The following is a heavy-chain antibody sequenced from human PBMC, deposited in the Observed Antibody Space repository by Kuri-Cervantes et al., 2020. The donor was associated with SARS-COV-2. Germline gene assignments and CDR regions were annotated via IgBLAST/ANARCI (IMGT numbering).Heavy chain of an antibody. D-gene: IGHD2-21*02. V-gene: IGHV3-21*03. CDR2: ISSSSSYI. CDR3: TTVGKLLPQYYYYYYYMDV. J-gene: IGHJ6*03. CDR1: GFTFSSYS. Sequence: GESLKISCAASGFTFSSYSMNWVRQAPGKGLEWVSSISSSSSYIYYADSVKGRFTISRDNAKNSLYLQMNSLKTEDTAVYYCTTVGKLLPQYYYYYYYMDVWGKGTTVTVSS.